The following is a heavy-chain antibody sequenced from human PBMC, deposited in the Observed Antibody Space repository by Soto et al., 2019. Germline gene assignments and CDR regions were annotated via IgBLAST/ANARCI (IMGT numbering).Heavy chain of an antibody. D-gene: IGHD5-12*01. J-gene: IGHJ6*02. Sequence: SVKVSCKASGGTFSSYAISWVRQAPGQGLEWMGGIIPIFGTANYAQKFQGRVTITADESTSTAYMELSSLRSEDTAVYYCARVDSHSGYDINYYYYYGMDVWGQGTTVTVSS. CDR3: ARVDSHSGYDINYYYYYGMDV. CDR2: IIPIFGTA. CDR1: GGTFSSYA. V-gene: IGHV1-69*13.